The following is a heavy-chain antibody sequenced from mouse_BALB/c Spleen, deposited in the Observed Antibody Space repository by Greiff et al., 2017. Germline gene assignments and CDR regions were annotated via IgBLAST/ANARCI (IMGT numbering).Heavy chain of an antibody. J-gene: IGHJ2*01. CDR1: GFTFSSYT. V-gene: IGHV5-6-4*01. CDR2: ISSGGSYT. D-gene: IGHD1-1*01. CDR3: TRDNTVVAPYFDY. Sequence: EVTLVESGGGLVQPGGSLKLSCAASGFTFSSYTMSWVRQTPEKRLEWVATISSGGSYTYYPDSVKGRFTISRDNAKNTLYLQMSSLKSEDTAMYYCTRDNTVVAPYFDYWGQGTTLTVSS.